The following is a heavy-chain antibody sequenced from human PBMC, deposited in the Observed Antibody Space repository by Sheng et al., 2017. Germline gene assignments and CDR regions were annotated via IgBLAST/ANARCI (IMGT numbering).Heavy chain of an antibody. CDR3: ARKGSGRAVDY. CDR1: GYTFTSYG. D-gene: IGHD2-8*02. J-gene: IGHJ4*02. V-gene: IGHV1-18*01. Sequence: QVQLVQSGAEVKKPGASVKVSCKASGYTFTSYGISWARQAPGQGLEWVGWISANNGDTHYAQKLQDRVTMTTDTITTTAHMELRSLRSDDTAVYYCARKGSGRAVDYWGQGTLGHRLL. CDR2: ISANNGDT.